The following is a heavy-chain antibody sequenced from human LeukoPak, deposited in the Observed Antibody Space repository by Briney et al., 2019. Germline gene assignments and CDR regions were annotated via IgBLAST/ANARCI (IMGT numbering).Heavy chain of an antibody. D-gene: IGHD2-8*02. V-gene: IGHV1-46*01. J-gene: IGHJ4*02. CDR1: GYTFTNYY. Sequence: ASVKVSCKASGYTFTNYYMHWVRQAPGQGLEWMGLINPTGTSTNYAPKFRGRVTMTRDTSTTTVYMELSSLRSEDTAVYYCAREESGGYFDYWGQGTLVTVSS. CDR3: AREESGGYFDY. CDR2: INPTGTST.